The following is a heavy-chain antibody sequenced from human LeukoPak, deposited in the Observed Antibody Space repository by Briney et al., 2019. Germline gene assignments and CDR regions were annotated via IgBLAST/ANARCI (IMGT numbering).Heavy chain of an antibody. V-gene: IGHV3-21*01. CDR3: ASEFHY. Sequence: GGSLRLSCAASGFTLGLYSMNWVRQAPGEGLEWVSSISSSSTYIFYADSVKGRFTISRDNAKDSLYLKMHSLRAEDTGVYYCASEFHYWGLGTLVTVS. CDR1: GFTLGLYS. CDR2: ISSSSTYI. J-gene: IGHJ4*02.